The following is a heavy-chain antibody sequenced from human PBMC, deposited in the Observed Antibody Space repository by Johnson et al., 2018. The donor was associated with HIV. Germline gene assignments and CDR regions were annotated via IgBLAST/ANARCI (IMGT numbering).Heavy chain of an antibody. CDR2: ISYHGSDT. CDR3: ARDRGSSSLDAFDI. J-gene: IGHJ3*02. CDR1: GLDFNTHN. V-gene: IGHV3-30*04. Sequence: QVQLVESGGDVVQPGRSLRLSCSAFGLDFNTHNIHLVRQAPGKGLEWVTLISYHGSDTYYADSVKGRFTISRDNSKNTLYLQMNSLRAEDTAVYYCARDRGSSSLDAFDIWGQGTMVTVSS. D-gene: IGHD6-6*01.